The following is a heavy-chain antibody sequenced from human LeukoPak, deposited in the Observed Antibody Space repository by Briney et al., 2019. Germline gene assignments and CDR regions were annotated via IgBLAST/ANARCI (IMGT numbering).Heavy chain of an antibody. Sequence: ASVKVSCKASGYTFTGYYMRWVRQAPGQGLEWMGWINPNSGGTNYAQKFQGRVTMTRDTSISTAYMELSRLRSDDTAVYYCATASRRSYNRFDYWGQGTLVTVSS. CDR1: GYTFTGYY. CDR3: ATASRRSYNRFDY. J-gene: IGHJ4*02. CDR2: INPNSGGT. V-gene: IGHV1-2*02. D-gene: IGHD1-26*01.